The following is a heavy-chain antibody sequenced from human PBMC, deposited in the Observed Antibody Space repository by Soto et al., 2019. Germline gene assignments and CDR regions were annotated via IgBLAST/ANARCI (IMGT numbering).Heavy chain of an antibody. CDR2: IRSKANSYAT. D-gene: IGHD3-10*01. CDR1: GFTFSGSA. J-gene: IGHJ4*03. V-gene: IGHV3-73*02. Sequence: EVQLVESGGGLVQPGGSLKLSCAASGFTFSGSAVQWVRQASGKGLEWVGRIRSKANSYATAYAASVKGRFTISRDDSKNTACVQISSLKFVDTAVYYCGGPAYFGSGSYEGNWGHGTLVIVSS. CDR3: GGPAYFGSGSYEGN.